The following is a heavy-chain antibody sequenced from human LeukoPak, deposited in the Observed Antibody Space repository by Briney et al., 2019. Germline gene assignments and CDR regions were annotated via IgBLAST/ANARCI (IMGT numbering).Heavy chain of an antibody. CDR2: ISWNSGSI. CDR3: AKDGGYCGGDCYQGNYYMDV. V-gene: IGHV3-9*01. CDR1: GFTFDDYA. Sequence: SLRLSCAASGFTFDDYAMHWVRQAPGKGLEWVSGISWNSGSIGYADSVKGRFTISRDNAKNSLYLQMNSLRAEDTALYYCAKDGGYCGGDCYQGNYYMDVWGKGTTVTVSS. J-gene: IGHJ6*03. D-gene: IGHD2-21*02.